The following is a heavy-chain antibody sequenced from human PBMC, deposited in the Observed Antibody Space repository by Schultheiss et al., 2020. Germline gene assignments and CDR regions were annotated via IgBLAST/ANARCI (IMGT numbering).Heavy chain of an antibody. CDR1: GYTFTGYY. V-gene: IGHV1-2*02. D-gene: IGHD2-2*01. J-gene: IGHJ4*02. CDR2: INAGNGNT. Sequence: GESLKISCKASGYTFTGYYIHWVRQAPGQRLEWMGWINAGNGNTKYSQKFQGRVTMTRDTSISTAYMELSRLRSDDTAVYYCARDTPGYCSSTSCPILWGQGTLVTVSA. CDR3: ARDTPGYCSSTSCPIL.